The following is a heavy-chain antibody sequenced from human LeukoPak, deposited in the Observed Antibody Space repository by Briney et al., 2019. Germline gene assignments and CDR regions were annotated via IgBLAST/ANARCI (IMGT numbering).Heavy chain of an antibody. D-gene: IGHD1-26*01. CDR2: ISYDGSIK. CDR1: GFTFSNCG. CDR3: AKAKSFSGSVTIVDY. J-gene: IGHJ4*02. Sequence: GRSLRLSCAASGFTFSNCGMHWVRQAPGKGLEWVAVISYDGSIKDYADSVKGRFTISRDNSKNTLYLQMNSLRAEDTAVHYCAKAKSFSGSVTIVDYWGQGTLVTVSS. V-gene: IGHV3-30*18.